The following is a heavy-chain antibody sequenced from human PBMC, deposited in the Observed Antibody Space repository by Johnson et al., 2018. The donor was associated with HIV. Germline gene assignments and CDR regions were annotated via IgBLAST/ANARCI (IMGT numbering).Heavy chain of an antibody. J-gene: IGHJ3*02. Sequence: VQLVESGGGLVQPGESLRLSCVASGFTFSSYAMNWVRQCPGKGLEWVSAISGSGDSTNSADSVKGRFTVSRDNSKNTLYLQMNNLRTEDTAVYDCAKDPADSGGYLWDPCDIWGQGTMVTVSS. CDR1: GFTFSSYA. D-gene: IGHD1-26*01. V-gene: IGHV3-23*04. CDR2: ISGSGDST. CDR3: AKDPADSGGYLWDPCDI.